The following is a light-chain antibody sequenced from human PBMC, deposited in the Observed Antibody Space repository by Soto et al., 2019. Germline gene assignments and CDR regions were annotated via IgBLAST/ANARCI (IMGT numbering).Light chain of an antibody. CDR3: QQLNSYLTIT. J-gene: IGKJ5*01. CDR2: AAS. V-gene: IGKV1-13*02. Sequence: AIQLTQSPSSLSASVGDRVTITCRASQAIRTALAWYQQKPGKAPKLLIYAASTLQSGVPSRFSGSGSGTDFTLTISSLQPEDFATYYCQQLNSYLTITFGQGTRLEIK. CDR1: QAIRTA.